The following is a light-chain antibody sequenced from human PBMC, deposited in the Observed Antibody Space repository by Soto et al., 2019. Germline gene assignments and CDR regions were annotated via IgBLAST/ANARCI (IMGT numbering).Light chain of an antibody. CDR2: ENN. Sequence: QSVLTQPPSVSEAPGQRVTISCTGSSSNIGAGYEAHWYQQVPGTAPKLLIYENNNRPSGVPDRCSGSKSGTSASLAITGLQAEDEAEYYCQSYDNSLSGYVFGTGTKLTVL. CDR3: QSYDNSLSGYV. J-gene: IGLJ1*01. V-gene: IGLV1-40*01. CDR1: SSNIGAGYE.